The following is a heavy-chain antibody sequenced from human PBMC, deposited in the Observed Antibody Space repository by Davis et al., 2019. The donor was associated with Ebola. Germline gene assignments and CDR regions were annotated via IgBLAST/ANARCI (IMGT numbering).Heavy chain of an antibody. Sequence: GESLKISCTGSGYTFTTYWIGWVRQMPGKGPEWMGIIYPGDSDTRYSPSFQGQVTISADKSISTAYLQWSSLKASDTAMYYCARRGGWSGAFLDYWGQGTLVTVSS. J-gene: IGHJ4*02. D-gene: IGHD3-3*02. V-gene: IGHV5-51*01. CDR2: IYPGDSDT. CDR3: ARRGGWSGAFLDY. CDR1: GYTFTTYW.